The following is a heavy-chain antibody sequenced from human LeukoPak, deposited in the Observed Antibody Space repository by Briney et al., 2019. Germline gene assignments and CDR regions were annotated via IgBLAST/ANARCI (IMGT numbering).Heavy chain of an antibody. CDR2: ISSSSSYI. V-gene: IGHV3-21*01. Sequence: GGSLRLSCAASGFTFSSYSMNWVRQAPGKGLEWVSSISSSSSYIYYADSVKGRFTISRDNAKNSLYLQMNSLRAGDTAVYYCAKVGYSGYDAYYFDYWGQGTLVTVSS. J-gene: IGHJ4*02. D-gene: IGHD5-12*01. CDR3: AKVGYSGYDAYYFDY. CDR1: GFTFSSYS.